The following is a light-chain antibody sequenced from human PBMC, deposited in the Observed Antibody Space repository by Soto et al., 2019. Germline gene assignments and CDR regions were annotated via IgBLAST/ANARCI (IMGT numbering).Light chain of an antibody. V-gene: IGKV1-39*01. CDR1: QIISNY. CDR2: AAS. J-gene: IGKJ1*01. Sequence: DIPMSQSPSYLSASVGDRITITCRAKQIISNYLNWYQQKPGKAPKLLIYAASSLQSGVPSRFSGSGSGTDFTLTISSLQPEDFATYYCQQSYSTPRTFGRGTKVDIK. CDR3: QQSYSTPRT.